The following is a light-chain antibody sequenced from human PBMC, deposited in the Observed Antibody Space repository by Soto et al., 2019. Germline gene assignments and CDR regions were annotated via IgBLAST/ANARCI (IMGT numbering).Light chain of an antibody. CDR1: QSVSNN. CDR3: QQYNNWPTGT. J-gene: IGKJ3*01. Sequence: EIVMTQSPATLSVSPGERATLSCRASQSVSNNLAWYQQKPGQAPRLLIYGASTRATGIPARFSGSGSGTEFTRTISSLQYEDFAVYYCQQYNNWPTGTFGPGTKVDIK. CDR2: GAS. V-gene: IGKV3-15*01.